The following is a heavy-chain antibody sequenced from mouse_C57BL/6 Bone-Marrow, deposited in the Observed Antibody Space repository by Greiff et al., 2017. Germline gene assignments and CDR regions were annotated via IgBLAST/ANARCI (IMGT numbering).Heavy chain of an antibody. V-gene: IGHV1-80*01. CDR2: IYPGDGDT. J-gene: IGHJ3*01. D-gene: IGHD1-1*01. Sequence: QVQLQQSAAELVKPGASVKISCKASGYAFSSYWMNWVKQRPGKGLEWIGQIYPGDGDTNYNGKFKGKATLTADKSSSTAYMQLSSLTSEDSAVYFCARVDYGSPFAYWVQGTLVTVSA. CDR3: ARVDYGSPFAY. CDR1: GYAFSSYW.